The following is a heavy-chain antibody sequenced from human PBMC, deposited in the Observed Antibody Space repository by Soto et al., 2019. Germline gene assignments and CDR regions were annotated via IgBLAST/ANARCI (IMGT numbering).Heavy chain of an antibody. CDR2: TYYRSKWYY. CDR1: GDSVSSNSAA. V-gene: IGHV6-1*01. CDR3: SRYVEDCDVLSY. D-gene: IGHD3-9*01. Sequence: PSQTLSLTCAISGDSVSSNSAAWNWIRQSPSRGLEWLGRTYYRSKWYYDYTSSVRSRISINPDTSKNQFSLQLRSMTPEDTAVYYFSRYVEDCDVLSYWGQGTPVTVSS. J-gene: IGHJ4*02.